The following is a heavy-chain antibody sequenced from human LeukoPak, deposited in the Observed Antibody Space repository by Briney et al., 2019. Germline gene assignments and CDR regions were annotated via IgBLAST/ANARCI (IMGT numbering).Heavy chain of an antibody. V-gene: IGHV1-2*02. CDR3: ARVESYDYGNYYGMDV. CDR1: GYTFTGYY. CDR2: INPNSGGT. D-gene: IGHD4-17*01. J-gene: IGHJ6*02. Sequence: ASVKASCKASGYTFTGYYMHWVRQAPGQGLEWMGWINPNSGGTNYAQKFQGRVTMTRDTSISTAYMELSRLRSDDTAVYYCARVESYDYGNYYGMDVWGQGTTVTVSS.